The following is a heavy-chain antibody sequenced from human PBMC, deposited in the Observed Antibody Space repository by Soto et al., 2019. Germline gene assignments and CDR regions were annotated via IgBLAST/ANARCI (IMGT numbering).Heavy chain of an antibody. J-gene: IGHJ6*02. V-gene: IGHV1-69*01. D-gene: IGHD2-2*01. Sequence: QVQLVQSGPEVKKLGPPVKASGKASGGTFSSYPISWLRQAPGQGLEGMGGSTPISGTANYAQKFQGRVTSTADESTSTAYMELSSLRSEVTAVYYCARSQGSSTSLEIYYYYYYGMDVWGQGTTVTVSS. CDR1: GGTFSSYP. CDR2: STPISGTA. CDR3: ARSQGSSTSLEIYYYYYYGMDV.